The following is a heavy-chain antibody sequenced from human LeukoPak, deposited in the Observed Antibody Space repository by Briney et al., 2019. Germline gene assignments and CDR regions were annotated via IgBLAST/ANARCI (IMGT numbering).Heavy chain of an antibody. J-gene: IGHJ4*02. CDR3: SFGGDFDY. Sequence: SETLSLTCTVSGGSISSSSYYWGWIRQPPGKGLEWIGSIYYSGSTYYNPSLKSRVTMSVDTSKKQFSLKLSSVTAADTAVYYCSFGGDFDYWGQGTLVTVSS. D-gene: IGHD3-16*01. V-gene: IGHV4-39*07. CDR2: IYYSGST. CDR1: GGSISSSSYY.